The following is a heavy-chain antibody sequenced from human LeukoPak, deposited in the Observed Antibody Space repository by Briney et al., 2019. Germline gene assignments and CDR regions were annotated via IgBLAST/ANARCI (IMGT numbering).Heavy chain of an antibody. D-gene: IGHD1-1*01. Sequence: SETLSLTCTVSDDSVFTRNYYWNWIRQPAGKGLEWIGRIFTSGSTNYSPSLKGRVAISLDKSRNQFSLKMTSLTAADTAVYFCARSATGGELNWLDPWGQGTLVTVSS. CDR1: DDSVFTRNYY. CDR2: IFTSGST. CDR3: ARSATGGELNWLDP. J-gene: IGHJ5*02. V-gene: IGHV4-4*07.